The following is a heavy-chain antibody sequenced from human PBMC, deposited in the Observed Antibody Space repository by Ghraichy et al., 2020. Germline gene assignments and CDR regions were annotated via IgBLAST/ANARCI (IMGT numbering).Heavy chain of an antibody. CDR1: GGSISSYY. V-gene: IGHV4-59*08. D-gene: IGHD3-9*01. CDR2: IYYSGST. J-gene: IGHJ6*02. CDR3: ARRRPDILPWQRGYGMDV. Sequence: SETLSLTCTVSGGSISSYYWSWIRQPPGKGLEWIGYIYYSGSTNYNPSLKSRVTISVDTSKNQFSLKLSSVTAADTAVYYCARRRPDILPWQRGYGMDVWGQGTTVTVSS.